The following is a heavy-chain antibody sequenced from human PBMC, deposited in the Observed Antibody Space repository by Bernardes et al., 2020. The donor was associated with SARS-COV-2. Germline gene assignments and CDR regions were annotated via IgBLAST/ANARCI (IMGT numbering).Heavy chain of an antibody. CDR3: ARADSSGYSGVDY. Sequence: GGSLRLSCATSGFTFSNYAIHWVRQAPGPGLEWVAVIWYDGSNKYYADSVKGRFTISRDNSKNTLYLQMNSLRVEDTAVYYCARADSSGYSGVDYWGQGTLVTVSS. J-gene: IGHJ4*02. CDR2: IWYDGSNK. V-gene: IGHV3-33*01. CDR1: GFTFSNYA. D-gene: IGHD3-22*01.